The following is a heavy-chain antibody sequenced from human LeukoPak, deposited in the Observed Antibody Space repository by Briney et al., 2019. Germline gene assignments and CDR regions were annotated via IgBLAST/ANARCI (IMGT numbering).Heavy chain of an antibody. V-gene: IGHV3-21*05. J-gene: IGHJ4*02. CDR3: ASAGSLDY. CDR2: ISSSSSYI. CDR1: GFTFSSYS. Sequence: GGSLRLSCAASGFTFSSYSMNWVRQAPGKGLEWVSYISSSSSYIYYADSVKGRFTISRDNAKNSLYLQMNSLRAEDTALYYCASAGSLDYWGQGTLVTVSS.